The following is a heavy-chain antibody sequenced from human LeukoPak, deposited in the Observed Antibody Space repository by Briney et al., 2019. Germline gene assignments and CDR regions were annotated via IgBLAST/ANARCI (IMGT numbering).Heavy chain of an antibody. Sequence: GGSLRLSCVASGFTFDDFAMSWVRQTPGKGLEWVSLISWNGRTTYYIDSVRGRFTISRDNSKNSLYLQMDSLRTDDTALYYCARGGFLVSEYFQPWGEGTLVTVSS. CDR2: ISWNGRTT. CDR3: ARGGFLVSEYFQP. J-gene: IGHJ1*01. CDR1: GFTFDDFA. V-gene: IGHV3-43D*03. D-gene: IGHD3-16*01.